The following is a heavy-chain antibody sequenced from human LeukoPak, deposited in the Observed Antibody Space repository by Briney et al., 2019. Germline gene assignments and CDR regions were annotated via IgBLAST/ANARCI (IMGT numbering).Heavy chain of an antibody. CDR2: ISYDGSNK. D-gene: IGHD4-11*01. CDR3: ARGIYSNGNMNDY. Sequence: GGSLRLSCAASGFTFSSYAMHWVRQAPGKGLEWVAVISYDGSNKYYADSVKGRFTISRDSSKNTLYLQMNSLRAEDTAVYYCARGIYSNGNMNDYWGQGTLVTVSS. CDR1: GFTFSSYA. J-gene: IGHJ4*02. V-gene: IGHV3-30*04.